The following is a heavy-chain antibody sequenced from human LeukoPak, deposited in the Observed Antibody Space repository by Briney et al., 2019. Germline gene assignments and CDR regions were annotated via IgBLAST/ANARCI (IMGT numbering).Heavy chain of an antibody. J-gene: IGHJ4*02. CDR1: GFTFSNYA. D-gene: IGHD6-13*01. Sequence: GGSLRLSCAASGFTFSNYAMSWVRQAPGKGLEWVSDISGSSGSTYYAAAMKRRITIARNNSKHILYLQINTMAAEDAAIYYCAKIPSITSRPTIGAAGPYDYWGQGTLVTVSS. CDR3: AKIPSITSRPTIGAAGPYDY. CDR2: ISGSSGST. V-gene: IGHV3-23*01.